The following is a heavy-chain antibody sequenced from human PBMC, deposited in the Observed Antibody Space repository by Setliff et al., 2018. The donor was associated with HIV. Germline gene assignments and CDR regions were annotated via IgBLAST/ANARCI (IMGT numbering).Heavy chain of an antibody. D-gene: IGHD3-3*01. CDR2: IWYDGRNE. V-gene: IGHV3-33*06. CDR1: GFTFDSYA. J-gene: IGHJ4*02. Sequence: GGSLRLSCAASGFTFDSYAMHWVRQAPGKGLEWVAVIWYDGRNEYYADSVKGRFTISRDNSKNTLYLQMNSLRAEDTAVYYCAKDRSEITIFGVIISHWGQGSLVTVSS. CDR3: AKDRSEITIFGVIISH.